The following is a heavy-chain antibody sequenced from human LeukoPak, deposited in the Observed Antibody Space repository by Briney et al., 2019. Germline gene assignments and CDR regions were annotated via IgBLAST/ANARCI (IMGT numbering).Heavy chain of an antibody. J-gene: IGHJ4*02. D-gene: IGHD2/OR15-2a*01. CDR2: IKEDGSEK. CDR1: GFTFSSYW. Sequence: TGGSLRLSCAASGFTFSSYWMSWVRQAPGKGLEWVANIKEDGSEKYYVDSVKGRFTITRDNAKNSLYLQMNSLTVEDTAVYYCVSDVKGNSGFDGIFDHWGQGILVTVSS. V-gene: IGHV3-7*01. CDR3: VSDVKGNSGFDGIFDH.